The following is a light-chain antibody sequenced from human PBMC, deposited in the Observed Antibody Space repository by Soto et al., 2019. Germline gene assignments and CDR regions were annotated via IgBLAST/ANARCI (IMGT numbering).Light chain of an antibody. CDR3: LLFHSGPGV. CDR1: TGVVTSGHY. Sequence: QTVVTQEPSLTVSPGGTVTLTCGSSTGVVTSGHYPYWFQQKPGQAPRTLIFDASNKHSWTPGRFSGSLLGGKAALTLSGAQPEDEADYYFLLFHSGPGVFGGGTKLTVL. J-gene: IGLJ3*02. V-gene: IGLV7-46*01. CDR2: DAS.